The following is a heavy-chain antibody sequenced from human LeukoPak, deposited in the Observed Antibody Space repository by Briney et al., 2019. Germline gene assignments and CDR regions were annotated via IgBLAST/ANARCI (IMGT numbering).Heavy chain of an antibody. CDR1: GGSISSGDYY. Sequence: SQTLSLTCTVSGGSISSGDYYWSWIRQPPGKCLEWIGYIYYSGGTYYNPSLKSRFTLSVDTSKNQFSLKLSSVTAADTAVYYCARAGGYRRGGSCYHFDYWGQGTLVTVSS. CDR3: ARAGGYRRGGSCYHFDY. J-gene: IGHJ4*02. V-gene: IGHV4-30-4*08. D-gene: IGHD2-15*01. CDR2: IYYSGGT.